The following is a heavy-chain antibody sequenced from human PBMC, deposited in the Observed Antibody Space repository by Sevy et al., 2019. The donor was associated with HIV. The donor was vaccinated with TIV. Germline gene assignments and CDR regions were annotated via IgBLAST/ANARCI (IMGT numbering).Heavy chain of an antibody. V-gene: IGHV4-34*01. CDR2: INESGIT. CDR3: ARSPPVVVVPGAPSWFDP. CDR1: YGSFSGYY. Sequence: SETLSLTCAVHYGSFSGYYWNWIRQVPVKGLEWIGEINESGITYYNPSLKSRVTISVDTSKKQFSLKLNSVTAVDSAVYFCARSPPVVVVPGAPSWFDPWGQGTLVTVSS. D-gene: IGHD2-2*01. J-gene: IGHJ5*02.